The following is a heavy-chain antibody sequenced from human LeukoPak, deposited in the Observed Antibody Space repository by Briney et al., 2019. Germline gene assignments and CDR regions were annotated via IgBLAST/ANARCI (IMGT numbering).Heavy chain of an antibody. D-gene: IGHD5-24*01. CDR2: IYYSGST. CDR1: GGSISSGGYY. V-gene: IGHV4-30-4*01. Sequence: SETLSLTCTVSGGSISSGGYYWSWIRQPPGKGLEWIGYIYYSGSTYYNPSLKSRVTISVDTSKNQFSLKLSSVTAADTAVYYCARGGLVGWPQSVFDYWGQGTLVTVSS. J-gene: IGHJ4*02. CDR3: ARGGLVGWPQSVFDY.